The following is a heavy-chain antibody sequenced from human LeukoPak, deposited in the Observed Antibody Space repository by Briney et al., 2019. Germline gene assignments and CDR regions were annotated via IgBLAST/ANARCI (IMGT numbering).Heavy chain of an antibody. Sequence: GGSLRLSCAASGFTLSSYAMHWVRQAPGKGLEWVAVISYDGSNKYYADSVKGRFTISRDNSKNTLYLQMNSLRAEDTAVYYCARDTVDCSSTSCPGAEKYYYYYYMDVWGKGTTVTVSS. CDR1: GFTLSSYA. CDR3: ARDTVDCSSTSCPGAEKYYYYYYMDV. V-gene: IGHV3-30*01. D-gene: IGHD2-2*01. J-gene: IGHJ6*03. CDR2: ISYDGSNK.